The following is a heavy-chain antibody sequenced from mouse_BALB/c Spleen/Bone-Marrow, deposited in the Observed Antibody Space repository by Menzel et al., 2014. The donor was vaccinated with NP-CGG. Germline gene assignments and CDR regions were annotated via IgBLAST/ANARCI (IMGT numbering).Heavy chain of an antibody. V-gene: IGHV1-22*01. CDR2: INPNNGGA. D-gene: IGHD2-3*01. CDR1: GYTFTDYT. J-gene: IGHJ2*01. CDR3: ARGRWYY. Sequence: VQLQQSGPELVKPGASVKISCKASGYTFTDYTIQWVRQSHGKSLEWIGSINPNNGGATYNQKFKGMATLTIHKSSSTTYMEPRSLTSVDSAVYYCARGRWYYWGQGTTLTVSS.